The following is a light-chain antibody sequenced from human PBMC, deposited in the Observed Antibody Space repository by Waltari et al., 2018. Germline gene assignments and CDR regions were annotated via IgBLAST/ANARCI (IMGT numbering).Light chain of an antibody. Sequence: WIKQNPGLSPGLVISEDNKRASGIPVRFSGSNSGNAATLTISGTQSMDEADYYCLSWDTSTFFVFGTGTRVTVL. J-gene: IGLJ1*01. V-gene: IGLV3-1*01. CDR3: LSWDTSTFFV. CDR2: EDN.